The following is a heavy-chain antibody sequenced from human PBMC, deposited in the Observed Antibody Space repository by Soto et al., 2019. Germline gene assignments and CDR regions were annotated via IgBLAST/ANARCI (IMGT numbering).Heavy chain of an antibody. CDR3: AKALESYYFEY. D-gene: IGHD3-16*02. V-gene: IGHV3-23*01. J-gene: IGHJ4*02. CDR2: ISGSGGST. Sequence: GVSLRLSCAASGFTFSSYAMSWVRQAPGKGLEWVSAISGSGGSTYYADSVKGRFTISRDNSKNTLYLQMNSLRAEDTAVYYCAKALESYYFEYWGQGTLVNVSS. CDR1: GFTFSSYA.